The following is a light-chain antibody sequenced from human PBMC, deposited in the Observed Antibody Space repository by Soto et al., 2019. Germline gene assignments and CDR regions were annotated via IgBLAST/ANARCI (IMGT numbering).Light chain of an antibody. J-gene: IGKJ4*01. CDR2: ESS. CDR1: QNVANY. CDR3: QQANSFSSLT. V-gene: IGKV3-11*01. Sequence: EIVLTQSPATLSLSPGERATLSCRASQNVANYLDWYQQKPGQAPRLLIYESSNRATGIAARFSGSGSGTDFTLTISSLQPEDFATYYCQQANSFSSLTFGGGTKVEI.